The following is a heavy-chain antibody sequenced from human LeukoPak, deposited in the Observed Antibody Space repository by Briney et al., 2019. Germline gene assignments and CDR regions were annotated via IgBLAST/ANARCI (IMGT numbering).Heavy chain of an antibody. J-gene: IGHJ5*02. CDR2: IKQDGSEK. D-gene: IGHD6-6*01. CDR3: ARATVQLVLPIWFDP. Sequence: GGSLRLSCAASGFTFSSYWMSWVRQAPGKGLEWVANIKQDGSEKYYVDSVKGRFTISRDNAKNSLYLQMNSLRAEDTAVYCCARATVQLVLPIWFDPWGQGTLVTVSS. CDR1: GFTFSSYW. V-gene: IGHV3-7*01.